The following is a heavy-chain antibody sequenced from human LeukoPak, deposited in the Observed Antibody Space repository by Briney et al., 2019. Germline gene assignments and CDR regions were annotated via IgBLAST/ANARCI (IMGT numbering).Heavy chain of an antibody. CDR3: ARARWVSLPFH. D-gene: IGHD1-26*01. V-gene: IGHV4-59*01. Sequence: SETLSLTCTVSGGSNSSYYWSWIRQPPGKGLEWIGYIYYSGSTNYNPSLKSRVTISVDTSKNQFSLKLSSVTAADTAVYYCARARWVSLPFHWGQGTLVTVSS. J-gene: IGHJ4*02. CDR1: GGSNSSYY. CDR2: IYYSGST.